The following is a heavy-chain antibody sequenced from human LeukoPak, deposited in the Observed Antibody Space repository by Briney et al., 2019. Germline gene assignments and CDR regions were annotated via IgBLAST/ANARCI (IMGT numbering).Heavy chain of an antibody. J-gene: IGHJ5*02. CDR3: ASNAGYSSSWRFDP. Sequence: ASVKVSCKVSGYTLTELSMHWVRQAPGKGLEWMGGFDPEDGETIYAQKFQGRVTMTEDTSTDTAYMELSSLGSEDTAVYYCASNAGYSSSWRFDPWGQGTLVTVSS. CDR1: GYTLTELS. CDR2: FDPEDGET. D-gene: IGHD6-13*01. V-gene: IGHV1-24*01.